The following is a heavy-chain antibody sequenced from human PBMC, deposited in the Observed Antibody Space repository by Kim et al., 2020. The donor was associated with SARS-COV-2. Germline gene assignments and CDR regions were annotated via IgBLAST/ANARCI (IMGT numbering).Heavy chain of an antibody. J-gene: IGHJ4*02. CDR2: SN. V-gene: IGHV4-31*02. Sequence: SNYSTPSLKSGVTISVDTSKNQFSLKLSSVTAADTAVYYCARRTAGYFDYWGQGTLVTVSS. D-gene: IGHD4-17*01. CDR3: ARRTAGYFDY.